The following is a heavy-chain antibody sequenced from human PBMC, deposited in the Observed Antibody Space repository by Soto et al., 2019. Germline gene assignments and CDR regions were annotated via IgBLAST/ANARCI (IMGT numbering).Heavy chain of an antibody. Sequence: SETLSLTCAVSGGSISSGGYSWSWIRQPPGKGLEWIGYIYHSGSTYYNPSLKSRVTISVDTSKNQFSLKLSSVTAADTAVYYCARSLYGDYEVGGGYYFDYWGQGTLVTVSS. D-gene: IGHD4-17*01. CDR1: GGSISSGGYS. V-gene: IGHV4-30-2*02. J-gene: IGHJ4*02. CDR2: IYHSGST. CDR3: ARSLYGDYEVGGGYYFDY.